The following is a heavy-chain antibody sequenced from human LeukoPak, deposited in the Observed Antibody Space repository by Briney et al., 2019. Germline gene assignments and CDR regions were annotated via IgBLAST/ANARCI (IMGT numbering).Heavy chain of an antibody. Sequence: SETLSLTCTVSGASVSSESYYWNWIRQPPGRGLEWIGYVYYSGSTNYNPSLKSRVTISIDRSKNQFSLKLSSVTAADTAVYYCARAVAGTYDYWGQGTLVTVSS. CDR1: GASVSSESYY. J-gene: IGHJ4*02. CDR3: ARAVAGTYDY. D-gene: IGHD6-19*01. CDR2: VYYSGST. V-gene: IGHV4-61*01.